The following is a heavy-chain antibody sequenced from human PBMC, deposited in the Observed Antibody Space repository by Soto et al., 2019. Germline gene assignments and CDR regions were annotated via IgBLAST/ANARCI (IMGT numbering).Heavy chain of an antibody. V-gene: IGHV3-23*01. D-gene: IGHD3-9*01. CDR3: ATDNDILTDLYY. CDR1: GFNFRRYA. J-gene: IGHJ4*02. CDR2: ISGSGGST. Sequence: GGSLRLSCAASGFNFRRYAVSWVRQAPGKGLEWVSTISGSGGSTYSADSVKGRFTISRDNSKNTVDLQMNSLRAEDTAVYYCATDNDILTDLYYWGQGTPVTVSS.